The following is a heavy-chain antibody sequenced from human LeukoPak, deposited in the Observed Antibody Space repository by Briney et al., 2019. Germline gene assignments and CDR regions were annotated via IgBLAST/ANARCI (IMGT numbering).Heavy chain of an antibody. V-gene: IGHV1-18*01. J-gene: IGHJ4*02. CDR1: GYTFTSYG. CDR2: IIAYNGNT. Sequence: VKVSCKASGYTFTSYGISWVRQAHGQGLEWMGWIIAYNGNTTYAKKIPGRVNMTTHTSTSTAYMELRSTGSDATAVYYCARGRVAHKWFGELLQYFDYWGQGTLVTVSS. D-gene: IGHD3-10*01. CDR3: ARGRVAHKWFGELLQYFDY.